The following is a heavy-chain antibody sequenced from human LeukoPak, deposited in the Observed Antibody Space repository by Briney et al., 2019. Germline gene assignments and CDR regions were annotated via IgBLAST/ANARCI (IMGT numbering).Heavy chain of an antibody. Sequence: GGSLRLSCAASGFTFSSYWMSWVRQAPGKGLEWVANINQDGSDIYYMDSVKGRFTLSRDNAKNSLYLQMNSLRAEDTAVYFCARDGDDGSHYYGDYWGQGILVTVSP. D-gene: IGHD3-22*01. CDR2: INQDGSDI. V-gene: IGHV3-7*01. CDR3: ARDGDDGSHYYGDY. J-gene: IGHJ4*02. CDR1: GFTFSSYW.